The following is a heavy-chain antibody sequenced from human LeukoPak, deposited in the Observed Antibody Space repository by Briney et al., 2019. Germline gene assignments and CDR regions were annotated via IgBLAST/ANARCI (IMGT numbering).Heavy chain of an antibody. CDR3: ARGRKYYYDSSDYYSPFDY. CDR1: GFTFSSYA. V-gene: IGHV3-48*04. CDR2: ISSSSSTI. D-gene: IGHD3-22*01. Sequence: GGSLRLSCAASGFTFSSYAMSWVRQAPGKGLEWVSYISSSSSTIYYADSVKGRFTISRDNAKNSLYLQMNSLRAEDTAVYYCARGRKYYYDSSDYYSPFDYWGQGTLVTVSS. J-gene: IGHJ4*02.